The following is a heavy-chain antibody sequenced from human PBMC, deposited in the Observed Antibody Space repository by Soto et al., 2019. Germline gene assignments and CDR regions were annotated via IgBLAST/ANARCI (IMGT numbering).Heavy chain of an antibody. CDR3: ARDYYKYYDSSGYYRSPAY. V-gene: IGHV3-30*04. Sequence: PGGSLRLSCAASGFTFSSYAIHWVRQAPGKGLEWVAVISYDGSNKDYADSVKGRFTISRDNSRNTLFLQMNSLRAEDTAVYYCARDYYKYYDSSGYYRSPAYWGQGTLVTVSS. CDR1: GFTFSSYA. D-gene: IGHD3-22*01. CDR2: ISYDGSNK. J-gene: IGHJ4*02.